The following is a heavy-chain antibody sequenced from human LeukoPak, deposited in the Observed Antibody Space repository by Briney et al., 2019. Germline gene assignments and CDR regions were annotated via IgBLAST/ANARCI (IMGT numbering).Heavy chain of an antibody. Sequence: SETLSLTCTVSGGSISSYYWSWIRQPAGKGLEWIGRIYTSGSTNYNPSLKSRVTISVDTSKNQFSLKLSSVTAADTAVYYCARESPSMVRGDVFDPWGQGTLVTVSS. D-gene: IGHD3-10*01. CDR1: GGSISSYY. J-gene: IGHJ5*02. CDR3: ARESPSMVRGDVFDP. CDR2: IYTSGST. V-gene: IGHV4-4*07.